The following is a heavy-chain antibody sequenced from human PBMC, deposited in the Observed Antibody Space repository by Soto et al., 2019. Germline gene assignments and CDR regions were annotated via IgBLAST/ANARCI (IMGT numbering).Heavy chain of an antibody. Sequence: KPSETLSLTCTVSGGSISSSSYYWGWIRQPPGKGLEWIGSIYYSGSTYYNPSLKSRVTISVDTSKNQFSLKLSSVTAADTAVYYCARDSGYSYGPIDYWGQGTLVTVSS. CDR1: GGSISSSSYY. V-gene: IGHV4-39*02. CDR3: ARDSGYSYGPIDY. J-gene: IGHJ4*02. D-gene: IGHD5-18*01. CDR2: IYYSGST.